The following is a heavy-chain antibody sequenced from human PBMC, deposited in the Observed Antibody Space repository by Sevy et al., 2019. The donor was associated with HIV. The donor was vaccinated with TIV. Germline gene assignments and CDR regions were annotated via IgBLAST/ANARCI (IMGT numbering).Heavy chain of an antibody. CDR2: ISYKGTET. J-gene: IGHJ4*01. CDR1: GFAFSTHA. CDR3: ARDGGYSIKWYPLY. V-gene: IGHV3-30-3*01. Sequence: GGSLRLSCAASGFAFSTHAMHWVRQAPGKGLEWVAVISYKGTETFYADSVEGRFTISRDNSKNMLSLQINSLKPEDTAVYYCARDGGYSIKWYPLYWGHGTLVTVSS. D-gene: IGHD5-12*01.